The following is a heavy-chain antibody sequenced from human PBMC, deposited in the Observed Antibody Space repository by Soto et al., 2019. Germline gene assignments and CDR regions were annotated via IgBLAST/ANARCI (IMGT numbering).Heavy chain of an antibody. V-gene: IGHV4-30-4*01. Sequence: PSETLSLTSTVSGGSFSRGDYYWSWVSQPPGKGLEWIGYIYYTGSTFNNPSLKSRVSISIDTSKTQFSLKLSSVTAADTAVYYCARIHFGDEPSYYYYGMDVWGQGTTVTVSS. D-gene: IGHD4-17*01. J-gene: IGHJ6*02. CDR3: ARIHFGDEPSYYYYGMDV. CDR1: GGSFSRGDYY. CDR2: IYYTGST.